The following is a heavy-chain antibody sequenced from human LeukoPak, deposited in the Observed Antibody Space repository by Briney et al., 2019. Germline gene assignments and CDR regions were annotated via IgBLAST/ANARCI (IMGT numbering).Heavy chain of an antibody. J-gene: IGHJ4*02. D-gene: IGHD6-19*01. CDR1: GGSISSYY. CDR3: ARETEEQWPDY. Sequence: SETLSLTCTVSGGSISSYYWSWIRQPPGKGLEWIGSIYYSGSTYYNPSLKSRVTISVDTSKNQFSLKLSSVTAADTAVYYCARETEEQWPDYWGQGTLVTVSS. V-gene: IGHV4-39*07. CDR2: IYYSGST.